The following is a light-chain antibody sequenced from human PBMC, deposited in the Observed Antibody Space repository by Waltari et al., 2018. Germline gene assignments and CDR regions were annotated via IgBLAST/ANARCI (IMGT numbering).Light chain of an antibody. V-gene: IGLV3-21*04. J-gene: IGLJ1*01. CDR2: YDS. Sequence: SYVLTQPPSVSVAPGETASITCGGDHIGSYSVHWYQQKPGQAPGLVIFYDSDRPSGIPARFSGSNSGNTATLTITSVEAGDEARYYCQVWHADIDPGVFGTGTEVTVL. CDR1: HIGSYS. CDR3: QVWHADIDPGV.